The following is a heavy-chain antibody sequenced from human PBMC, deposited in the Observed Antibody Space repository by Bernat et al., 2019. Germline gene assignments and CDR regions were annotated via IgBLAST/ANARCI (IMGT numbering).Heavy chain of an antibody. D-gene: IGHD6-19*01. Sequence: EVQLVESGGGLVQPGRSLRLSCAASGFTLDDYAMHWVRQAPGKGLEWVSGISWNSGSIGYADSVKGRFTIYRDNAKNSLYLQMNSLRSDDTAVYYCAGSRSSGWPVWGNDDAFDIWGQGTMVTVSS. J-gene: IGHJ3*02. CDR1: GFTLDDYA. CDR3: AGSRSSGWPVWGNDDAFDI. V-gene: IGHV3-9*01. CDR2: ISWNSGSI.